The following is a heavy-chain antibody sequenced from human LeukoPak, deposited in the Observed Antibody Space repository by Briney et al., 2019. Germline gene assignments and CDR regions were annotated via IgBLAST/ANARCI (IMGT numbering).Heavy chain of an antibody. J-gene: IGHJ6*02. D-gene: IGHD4-23*01. Sequence: GGSLRLSCAASGFTFSSYSMNWVRQAPGKGLEWVSSISSSSSYIYYADSVKGRFTISRDNAKNSLYLQMNSLRAEDTAVYYCARDIPYYGGILYGMDVWGQGTTVTVSS. CDR3: ARDIPYYGGILYGMDV. CDR1: GFTFSSYS. V-gene: IGHV3-21*01. CDR2: ISSSSSYI.